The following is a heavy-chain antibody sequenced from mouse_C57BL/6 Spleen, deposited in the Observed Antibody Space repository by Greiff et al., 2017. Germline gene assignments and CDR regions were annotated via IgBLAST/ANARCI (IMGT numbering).Heavy chain of an antibody. CDR2: IYPGDGDT. D-gene: IGHD1-1*01. J-gene: IGHJ3*01. CDR1: GYAFSSYW. Sequence: QVQLQQSGAELVKPGASVKISCKASGYAFSSYWMNWVKQRPGKGLEWIGQIYPGDGDTNYNGKFKGKATLTADKSSSTAYMQLSSLTSEDSAVYFCARGRDGSSSWFAYWGQGTLVTVSA. CDR3: ARGRDGSSSWFAY. V-gene: IGHV1-80*01.